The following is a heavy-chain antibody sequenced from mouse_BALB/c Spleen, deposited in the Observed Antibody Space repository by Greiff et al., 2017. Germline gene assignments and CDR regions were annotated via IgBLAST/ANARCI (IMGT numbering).Heavy chain of an antibody. V-gene: IGHV3-2*02. CDR1: GYSITSDYA. J-gene: IGHJ3*01. CDR3: ARGDGYEGLRY. Sequence: DVQLVESGPGLVKPSQSLSLTCTVTGYSITSDYAWNWIRQFPGNKLEWMGYISYSGSTSYNPSLKSRISITRDTSKNQFFLQLNSVTTEDTATYYCARGDGYEGLRYWGQGTLVTVSA. D-gene: IGHD2-2*01. CDR2: ISYSGST.